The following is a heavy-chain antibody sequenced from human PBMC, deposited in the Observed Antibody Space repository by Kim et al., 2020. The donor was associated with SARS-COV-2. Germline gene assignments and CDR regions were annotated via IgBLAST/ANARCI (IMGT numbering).Heavy chain of an antibody. CDR2: IYWDDDK. Sequence: SGPTLVKPTQTLTLTCTFSGFSLSTSGVGVGWIRQPPGKALEWLALIYWDDDKRYSPSLKSRLTITKDTSKNQVVLTMTNMDPVDTATYYCAHTYYDSSGYYYGVGPNFDYWGQGTLVTVSS. CDR1: GFSLSTSGVG. D-gene: IGHD3-22*01. J-gene: IGHJ4*02. CDR3: AHTYYDSSGYYYGVGPNFDY. V-gene: IGHV2-5*02.